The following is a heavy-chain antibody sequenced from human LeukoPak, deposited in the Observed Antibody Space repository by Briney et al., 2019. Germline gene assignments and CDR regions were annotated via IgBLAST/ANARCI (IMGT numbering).Heavy chain of an antibody. CDR3: ARPGNDAFDI. CDR2: IIPIFGTA. V-gene: IGHV1-69*06. CDR1: GGSFDKTA. Sequence: ASVKVSCKASGGSFDKTAINWVRQAPGQGLEWMGGIIPIFGTANYAQKFQGRVTITADKSTSTAYMELSSLRSEDTAVYYCARPGNDAFDIWGQGTMVTVSS. J-gene: IGHJ3*02.